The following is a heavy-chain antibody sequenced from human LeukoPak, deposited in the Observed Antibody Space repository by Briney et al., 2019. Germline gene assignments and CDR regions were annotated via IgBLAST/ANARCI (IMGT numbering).Heavy chain of an antibody. V-gene: IGHV4-59*01. CDR2: MYYSGRP. CDR1: GGSISGYY. J-gene: IGHJ1*01. Sequence: PSETLSLTCTVSGGSISGYYWGWIRQPPGKGLEWIAYMYYSGRPNYNPSLRSRVTISIDTSKNHFSLTLSSVTAADTAVYYCARGGDYGYLQDWGQGTLVTVSS. CDR3: ARGGDYGYLQD. D-gene: IGHD4-17*01.